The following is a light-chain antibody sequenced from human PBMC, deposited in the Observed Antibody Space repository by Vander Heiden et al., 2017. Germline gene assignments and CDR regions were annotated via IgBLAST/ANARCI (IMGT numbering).Light chain of an antibody. CDR2: EVS. J-gene: IGLJ2*01. V-gene: IGLV2-8*01. CDR1: SSDIGTYNY. CDR3: CSYAGSKNWL. Sequence: QSALTKPPSASESPGQSVTISCTGTSSDIGTYNYVFWYQQHPGKAPKLMISEVSKRPSGVPDRFSGSKSGNTASLTVSGLQAEDEADYYCCSYAGSKNWLFGGGTKLTVL.